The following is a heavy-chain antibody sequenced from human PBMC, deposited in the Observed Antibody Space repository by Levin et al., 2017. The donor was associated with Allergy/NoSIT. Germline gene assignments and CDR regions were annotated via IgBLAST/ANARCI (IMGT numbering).Heavy chain of an antibody. J-gene: IGHJ4*02. CDR2: ISYDGSNR. CDR3: ARDGVGAQFGLDY. D-gene: IGHD1-26*01. Sequence: GESLKISCVASGISFSMSAMHWVRQAPGKGLEWVALISYDGSNRQFADPVKDRFSISRDNSRDTLYLQMDSLRAEDTAVYYCARDGVGAQFGLDYWGQGTLVSVST. V-gene: IGHV3-30-3*01. CDR1: GISFSMSA.